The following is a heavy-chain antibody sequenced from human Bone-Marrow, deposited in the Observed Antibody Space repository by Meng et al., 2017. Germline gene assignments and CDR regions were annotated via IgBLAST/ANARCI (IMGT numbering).Heavy chain of an antibody. CDR1: GGSISSGDYY. D-gene: IGHD5-18*01. CDR3: ARDRSGYSLFDY. V-gene: IGHV4-30-4*01. J-gene: IGHJ4*02. Sequence: QLQLQESGPGLVKPSQTLSLTSTVSGGSISSGDYYWSWIRQPPGKGLEWIGYIYYSGSTYYNPSLKSRVTISVDTSMNQFSLKMTSVTAADTAVYYCARDRSGYSLFDYWGQGTLVTVSS. CDR2: IYYSGST.